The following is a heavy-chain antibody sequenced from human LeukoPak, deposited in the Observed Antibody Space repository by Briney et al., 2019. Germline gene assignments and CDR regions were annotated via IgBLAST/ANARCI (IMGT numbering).Heavy chain of an antibody. Sequence: GGSLRLSCAASGFTFSSYAMSWVRQAPGKGLEWVSAISGSGDSTYYADSVKGRFTISRDNSKNTLYLQMNSLRAEDTAVYYCAGYSSGWYRGFDYWGQGTLVTVSS. CDR3: AGYSSGWYRGFDY. V-gene: IGHV3-23*01. CDR1: GFTFSSYA. CDR2: ISGSGDST. J-gene: IGHJ4*02. D-gene: IGHD6-19*01.